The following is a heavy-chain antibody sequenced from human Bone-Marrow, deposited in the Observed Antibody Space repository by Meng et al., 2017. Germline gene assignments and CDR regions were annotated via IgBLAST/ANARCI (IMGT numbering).Heavy chain of an antibody. Sequence: GESLKISCAASGFTFSSYTMNWVGQAPGKGLEWVSSISSSSSYIYYADSVKGRFTISRDNAKNSLYLQMNSLRAEDTAVYYCARDAITMVRGVISDWGQGTLVTVSS. CDR2: ISSSSSYI. CDR1: GFTFSSYT. CDR3: ARDAITMVRGVISD. D-gene: IGHD3-10*01. J-gene: IGHJ4*02. V-gene: IGHV3-21*01.